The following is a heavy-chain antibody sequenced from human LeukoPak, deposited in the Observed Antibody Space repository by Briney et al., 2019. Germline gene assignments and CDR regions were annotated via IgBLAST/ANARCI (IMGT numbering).Heavy chain of an antibody. D-gene: IGHD2-2*01. Sequence: PSETLSLTCTVSGGSISSYYWSWIRQPPGKGLEWIGYIYYSGSTNYNPSLKSRVTMSVDTSKNQFSLKLSSVTAADTAVYFCARVIGYCSSTSCFGYFDYWGQGTLVTVSS. J-gene: IGHJ4*02. V-gene: IGHV4-59*01. CDR1: GGSISSYY. CDR3: ARVIGYCSSTSCFGYFDY. CDR2: IYYSGST.